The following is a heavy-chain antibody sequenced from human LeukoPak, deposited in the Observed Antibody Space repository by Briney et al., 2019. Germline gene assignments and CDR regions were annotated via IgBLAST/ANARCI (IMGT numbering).Heavy chain of an antibody. CDR1: GGTFSSYA. J-gene: IGHJ5*02. CDR3: ARDNSMDDRGWWFNP. D-gene: IGHD1-1*01. Sequence: ASVKVSCKASGGTFSSYAISWVRQAPGQGLEWMGGIIPIFGTANYAQKFQGRVTMTRDMSTSTVYMELSSLRSEDTAVYFCARDNSMDDRGWWFNPWGQGTLVTVSS. V-gene: IGHV1-69*05. CDR2: IIPIFGTA.